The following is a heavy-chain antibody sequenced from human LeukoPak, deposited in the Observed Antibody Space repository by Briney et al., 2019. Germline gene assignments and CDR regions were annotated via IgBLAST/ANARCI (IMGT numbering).Heavy chain of an antibody. Sequence: SETLSLTCTVSGGSISSYYWSWIRQPPGKGLEWIGRIYTSGSTNYNPSLKSRVTISVDTSKNQFSLKLSSVTAADTAVYYCAREERHYDILTGYRYYFDYWGQGTLVTVSS. CDR1: GGSISSYY. D-gene: IGHD3-9*01. J-gene: IGHJ4*02. V-gene: IGHV4-4*08. CDR3: AREERHYDILTGYRYYFDY. CDR2: IYTSGST.